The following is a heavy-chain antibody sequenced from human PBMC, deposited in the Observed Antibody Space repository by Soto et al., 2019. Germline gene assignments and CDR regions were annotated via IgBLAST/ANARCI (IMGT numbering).Heavy chain of an antibody. J-gene: IGHJ5*02. CDR3: ARDETTQLLLPHWFDP. Sequence: PGGSLRLSCAASGFIFDDYAMHWVRQAPGKGLEWVSGISWNGGTIGYAASVKGRFTISRDNAKNSLYLQMNSLRPEDSALYYCARDETTQLLLPHWFDPWGQGTQVTVSS. CDR1: GFIFDDYA. D-gene: IGHD2-2*01. V-gene: IGHV3-9*01. CDR2: ISWNGGTI.